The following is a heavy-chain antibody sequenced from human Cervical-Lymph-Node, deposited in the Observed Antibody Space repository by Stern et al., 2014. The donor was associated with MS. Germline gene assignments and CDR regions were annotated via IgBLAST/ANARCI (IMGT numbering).Heavy chain of an antibody. CDR1: GYTFTSYG. D-gene: IGHD2-15*01. CDR2: SIAYNGNT. Sequence: VQLGESGDEVKKHGASVKVSCKASGYTFTSYGISWVRQAPGQGLEWMGLSIAYNGNTTEAQKHRGRVTMTADTSTSTAYMERRSLRSDYTAVYYCARGLLGSENAFDIWGQGTMVTVSS. V-gene: IGHV1-18*01. CDR3: ARGLLGSENAFDI. J-gene: IGHJ3*02.